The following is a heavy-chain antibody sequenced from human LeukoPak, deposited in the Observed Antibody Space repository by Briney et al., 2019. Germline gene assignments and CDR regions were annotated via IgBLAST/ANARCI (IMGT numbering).Heavy chain of an antibody. CDR2: INHSGST. CDR1: GGSFSGYY. V-gene: IGHV4-34*01. Sequence: SETLSLTCAVYGGSFSGYYWSWIRQPPGKGLEWIGEINHSGSTNYNPSLKSRVTISVDTSKNQFSLKLSSVTAADTAVYYCARHLRFTRFDPWGQGTLVTVSS. J-gene: IGHJ5*02. D-gene: IGHD3-3*01. CDR3: ARHLRFTRFDP.